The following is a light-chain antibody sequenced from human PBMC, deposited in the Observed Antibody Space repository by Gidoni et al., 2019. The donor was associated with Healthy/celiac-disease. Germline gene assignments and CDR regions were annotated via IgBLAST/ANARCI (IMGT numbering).Light chain of an antibody. CDR3: QVWDSSSDHYVV. Sequence: SYVLTQPPSVSVAPGKTARITCGGNNIGSKSVHWYQQKPGQAPVLVIYYDSDRPSGIPERFSGSNSGNTATLTISRVEAGDEADYYCQVWDSSSDHYVVFGGGTKLTGL. V-gene: IGLV3-21*04. CDR1: NIGSKS. J-gene: IGLJ2*01. CDR2: YDS.